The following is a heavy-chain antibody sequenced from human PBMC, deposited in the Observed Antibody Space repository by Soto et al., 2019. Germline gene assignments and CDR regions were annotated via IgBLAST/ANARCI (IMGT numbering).Heavy chain of an antibody. J-gene: IGHJ4*02. D-gene: IGHD2-21*02. CDR1: GFTFSSYA. CDR3: AKRGAYCGGDCYPRYYFDY. Sequence: GGSLRLSCAASGFTFSSYAMSWVRQAPGKGLEWVSAISGSGGSTYYADSVKGRFTISRDNSKNTLYLQMNSLRAEDMAVYYCAKRGAYCGGDCYPRYYFDYWGQGTLVTVSS. V-gene: IGHV3-23*01. CDR2: ISGSGGST.